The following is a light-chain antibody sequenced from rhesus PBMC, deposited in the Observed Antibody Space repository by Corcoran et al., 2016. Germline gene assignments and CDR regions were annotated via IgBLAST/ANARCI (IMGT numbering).Light chain of an antibody. CDR3: QQHNSNPPT. Sequence: DIQMTQSPSSLSASVGDRVTITCQASQGISNWLAWYQQKPGKAPKLLIYAASSLQSGVPSRFSGSGSGTELTLTISSLQPEDFATYYCQQHNSNPPTFGGGAKVEIK. J-gene: IGKJ4*01. V-gene: IGKV1-33*02. CDR1: QGISNW. CDR2: AAS.